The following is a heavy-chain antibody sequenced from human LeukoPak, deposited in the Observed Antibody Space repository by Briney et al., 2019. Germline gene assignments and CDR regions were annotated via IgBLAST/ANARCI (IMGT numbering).Heavy chain of an antibody. J-gene: IGHJ4*02. CDR1: GGTFSSYA. CDR2: IIPIFGTA. V-gene: IGHV1-69*05. CDR3: ARDQGYCSSTSCSPNFDY. Sequence: SVKVSCKASGGTFSSYAISWVRQAPGQGLEWMGGIIPIFGTANYAQKFQGRVTITTDESTSTAYMELSSLRSEDTAVYYCARDQGYCSSTSCSPNFDYWGQGTLVTVSS. D-gene: IGHD2-2*01.